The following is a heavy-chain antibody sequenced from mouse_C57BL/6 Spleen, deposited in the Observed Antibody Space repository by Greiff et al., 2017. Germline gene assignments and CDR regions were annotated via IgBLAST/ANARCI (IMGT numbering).Heavy chain of an antibody. CDR2: ISSGSSTI. Sequence: EVHLVESGGGLVKPGGSLKLSCAASGFTFSDYGMHWVRQAPEKGLEWVAYISSGSSTIYYADTVKGRFTISRDNAKNTLFLQMTSLRSEDTAMYYCARTLLRVPYYYAMDYWGQGTSVTVSS. V-gene: IGHV5-17*01. J-gene: IGHJ4*01. D-gene: IGHD1-2*01. CDR1: GFTFSDYG. CDR3: ARTLLRVPYYYAMDY.